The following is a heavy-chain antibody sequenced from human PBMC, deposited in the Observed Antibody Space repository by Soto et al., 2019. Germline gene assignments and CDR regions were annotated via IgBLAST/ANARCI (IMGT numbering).Heavy chain of an antibody. J-gene: IGHJ3*02. CDR3: ARIIGYCRNNDCSWTFDI. CDR2: FYPGDSTS. Sequence: PGESLKISCNTAGYRLISYWVAWVRQLPGKGLEWMGTFYPGDSTSTYSPSFQGQVTISVDKSISTAYLQLSSLKASDTAMYYCARIIGYCRNNDCSWTFDIWGQGTMVTVSS. D-gene: IGHD2-15*01. CDR1: GYRLISYW. V-gene: IGHV5-51*01.